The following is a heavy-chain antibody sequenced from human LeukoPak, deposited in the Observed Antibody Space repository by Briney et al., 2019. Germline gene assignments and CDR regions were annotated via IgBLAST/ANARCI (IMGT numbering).Heavy chain of an antibody. CDR2: IYTSGST. CDR1: GGSISSYY. V-gene: IGHV4-4*07. D-gene: IGHD2-15*01. J-gene: IGHJ3*02. CDR3: ARDPTAAEDAFDI. Sequence: PETPSLTPTESGGSISSYYRSWSPEPAGEGPEWIGRIYTSGSTNYSPSLKSRVTMSVDTSKNQFSLRLSSVTAADTAVYYCARDPTAAEDAFDIWGQGTMVTVSS.